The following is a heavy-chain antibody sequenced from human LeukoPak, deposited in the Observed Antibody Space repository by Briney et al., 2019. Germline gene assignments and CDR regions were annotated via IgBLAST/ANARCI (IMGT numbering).Heavy chain of an antibody. CDR2: INWNGGST. D-gene: IGHD3-10*01. Sequence: PGGSLRLSCAASGFTFDDYGMSWVRQAPGKGLEWVSGINWNGGSTGYADSVKGRFTISRDNAKNSLYLQMNSLRAGDTAVYYCARSGYYYGSGSYLHYYYGMDVWGQGTTVTVSS. CDR3: ARSGYYYGSGSYLHYYYGMDV. J-gene: IGHJ6*02. CDR1: GFTFDDYG. V-gene: IGHV3-20*04.